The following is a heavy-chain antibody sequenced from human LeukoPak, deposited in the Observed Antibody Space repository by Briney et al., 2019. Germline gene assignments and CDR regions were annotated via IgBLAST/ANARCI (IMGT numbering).Heavy chain of an antibody. D-gene: IGHD4-17*01. CDR1: GGFISGSNW. V-gene: IGHV4-4*02. CDR2: IYYSGST. Sequence: SGTLSLTCAVFGGFISGSNWWNWVRQTPGKGLEWIGYIYYSGSTNYNPSLKSRVTISVDTSKNQFSLKLSSVTAADTAVYYCGGAADQAAVIDYWGQGTLVTVSS. J-gene: IGHJ4*02. CDR3: GGAADQAAVIDY.